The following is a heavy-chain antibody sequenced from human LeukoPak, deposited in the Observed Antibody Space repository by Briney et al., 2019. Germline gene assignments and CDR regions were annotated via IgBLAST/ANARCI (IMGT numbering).Heavy chain of an antibody. J-gene: IGHJ6*03. Sequence: ASVKVSFKASGGTFSSYAISWVRQAPGQGLEWMGGIIPIFGTANYAQKFQGRVTITADESTSTAYLELSSLRSEDTAVYYCARARLRSSDHTVYYYYYMDVWGRGTTVTVSS. D-gene: IGHD3-16*01. V-gene: IGHV1-69*01. CDR1: GGTFSSYA. CDR3: ARARLRSSDHTVYYYYYMDV. CDR2: IIPIFGTA.